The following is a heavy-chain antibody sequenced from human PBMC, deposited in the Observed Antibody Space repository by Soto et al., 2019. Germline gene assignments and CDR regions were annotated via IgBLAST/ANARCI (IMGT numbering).Heavy chain of an antibody. Sequence: QITLKESGPTLVKPTQTLTLTCTFSGFSLSTSGVGVGWIRQPPGKALEWLALIYWDDDKRYSPSLKSRLTNTKDTSKNPVVLTMTNMDPVDTATYYCAPGLGSGYEYYFDYWGQGTLVTVSS. CDR3: APGLGSGYEYYFDY. J-gene: IGHJ4*02. CDR1: GFSLSTSGVG. V-gene: IGHV2-5*02. D-gene: IGHD3-22*01. CDR2: IYWDDDK.